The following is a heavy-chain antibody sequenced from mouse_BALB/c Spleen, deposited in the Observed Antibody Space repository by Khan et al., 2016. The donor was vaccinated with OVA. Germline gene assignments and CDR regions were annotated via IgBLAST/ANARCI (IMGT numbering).Heavy chain of an antibody. D-gene: IGHD3-3*01. J-gene: IGHJ2*01. V-gene: IGHV9-1*02. CDR1: GYTFTNFR. CDR2: INTLTGKP. CDR3: SRQGHGESFYFDF. Sequence: QIQLVQSGPELRKPGETVKISCQTSGYTFTNFRVNWVKQTPGMGLKWMGCINTLTGKPTYADDFKGRFAFSLETSASTAYLQINNLKNEDMAAYVCSRQGHGESFYFDFWGQGTTLTVSS.